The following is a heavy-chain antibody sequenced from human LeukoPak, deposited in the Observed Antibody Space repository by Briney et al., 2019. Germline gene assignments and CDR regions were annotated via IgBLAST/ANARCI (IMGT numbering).Heavy chain of an antibody. CDR3: ARGVYSSVTLPPYFDY. CDR2: VSGSSGSA. Sequence: GGSLRLSCAASGFTFSSYAMNWVRQAPGKGLEWVSAVSGSSGSAYYADSVKGRFTISRDNSKNTLYLQMNSLRAEDTAVYYCARGVYSSVTLPPYFDYWGQGTLVTVSS. D-gene: IGHD4-17*01. CDR1: GFTFSSYA. J-gene: IGHJ4*02. V-gene: IGHV3-23*01.